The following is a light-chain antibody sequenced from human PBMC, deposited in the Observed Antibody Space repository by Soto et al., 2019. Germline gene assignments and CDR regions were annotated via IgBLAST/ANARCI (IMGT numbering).Light chain of an antibody. V-gene: IGLV1-44*01. J-gene: IGLJ2*01. CDR3: AAWDDSLNGVV. CDR1: SSNIGSNT. CDR2: SNN. Sequence: QSVLTQPPSASGTPGQRVTISCSGSSSNIGSNTVNWYQQLPGTAPKLLIYSNNQRPSGVPDRFSGSKSGTSASLAISGLPSEDEADYYSAAWDDSLNGVVFGGGTKLTVL.